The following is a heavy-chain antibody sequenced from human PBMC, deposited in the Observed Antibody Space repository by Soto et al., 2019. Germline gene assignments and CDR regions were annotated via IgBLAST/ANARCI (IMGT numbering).Heavy chain of an antibody. D-gene: IGHD6-13*01. Sequence: SETLSLTCTVSGGSISSYCWSWIRQPPGKGLEWIGYIYYSGSTNYNPSLKSRVTISVDTSKNQFSLKLSSVTAADTAVYYCAREKGRVAAAGIDYRGQGTLVTVSS. V-gene: IGHV4-59*12. CDR2: IYYSGST. J-gene: IGHJ4*02. CDR1: GGSISSYC. CDR3: AREKGRVAAAGIDY.